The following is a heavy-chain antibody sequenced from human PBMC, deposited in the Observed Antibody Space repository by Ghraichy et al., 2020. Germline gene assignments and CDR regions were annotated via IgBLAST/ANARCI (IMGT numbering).Heavy chain of an antibody. V-gene: IGHV1-3*01. Sequence: ASVKVSCKASGYTLTNYAMHWVRQAPGQRLEWMGWINAANGNAIYSQKYQGRINITRDISASTSYMDLSSLSSEDTAVYYCARASRYSSTWYFDYWGQGTLLAVSP. CDR3: ARASRYSSTWYFDY. CDR1: GYTLTNYA. CDR2: INAANGNA. J-gene: IGHJ4*02. D-gene: IGHD2-2*01.